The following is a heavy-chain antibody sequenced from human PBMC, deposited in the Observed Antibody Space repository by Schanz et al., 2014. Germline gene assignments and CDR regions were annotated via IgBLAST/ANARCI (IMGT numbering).Heavy chain of an antibody. V-gene: IGHV1-18*01. Sequence: QGQLVQSGPEVKEPGASVKVSCEASRYTFNTYGLNWVRQAPGQGLGWMGWISAYTNNTNYAQKVQGRVTMTTDTSTGTAYMELRSLRSDDTAVYYCARDRRRYCSTASCLHDNWFDPWGQGTLVIVSS. CDR3: ARDRRRYCSTASCLHDNWFDP. J-gene: IGHJ5*02. D-gene: IGHD2-2*01. CDR2: ISAYTNNT. CDR1: RYTFNTYG.